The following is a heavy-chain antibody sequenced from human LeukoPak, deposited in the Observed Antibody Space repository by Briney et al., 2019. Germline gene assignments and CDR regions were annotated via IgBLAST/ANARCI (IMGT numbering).Heavy chain of an antibody. Sequence: PGGSLRLSCGASGCTFSNYGMLWVRQAPGKGLEWVAFIRYDGNNKLYADSMKGRFTISRDNSKNTLYLHINSLRIDDTAVYYCARLKAVAGPHYYFDYWGQGTLSPSPQ. D-gene: IGHD6-19*01. CDR2: IRYDGNNK. CDR3: ARLKAVAGPHYYFDY. J-gene: IGHJ4*02. CDR1: GCTFSNYG. V-gene: IGHV3-30*02.